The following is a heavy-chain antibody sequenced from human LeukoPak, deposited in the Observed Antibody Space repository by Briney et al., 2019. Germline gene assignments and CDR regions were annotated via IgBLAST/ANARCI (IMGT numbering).Heavy chain of an antibody. Sequence: PSETLSLTCTVSGGSISSYYWSWIRQPPGKGLEWIGYIYYSGGTNYNPSLKSRVTISVDTSKNQFSLKLSSVTAADTAVYYCARDSGFWSGYYTGMSAFDIWGQGTMVTVSS. J-gene: IGHJ3*02. CDR2: IYYSGGT. D-gene: IGHD3-3*01. CDR3: ARDSGFWSGYYTGMSAFDI. V-gene: IGHV4-59*01. CDR1: GGSISSYY.